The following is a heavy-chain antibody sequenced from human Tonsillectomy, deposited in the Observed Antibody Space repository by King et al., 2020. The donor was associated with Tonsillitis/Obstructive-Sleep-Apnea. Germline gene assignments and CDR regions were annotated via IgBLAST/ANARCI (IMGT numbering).Heavy chain of an antibody. V-gene: IGHV4-34*01. J-gene: IGHJ4*02. CDR1: GGSFSGYY. CDR2: INHSGST. Sequence: VQLQQWGAGLLKPSETLSLTCAVYGGSFSGYYWSWIRQPPGKGLEWIGEINHSGSTNYNPSLKSRVTISVDTSRNQFSLRLTSVTAADTAVYYCASEXXXXXXXXXXXXXDYWGQGTLVTVTS. CDR3: ASEXXXXXXXXXXXXXDY.